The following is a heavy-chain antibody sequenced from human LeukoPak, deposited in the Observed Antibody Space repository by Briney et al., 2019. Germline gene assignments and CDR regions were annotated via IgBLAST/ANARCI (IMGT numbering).Heavy chain of an antibody. CDR3: ARDGSSGWYSDY. CDR1: GFTFDDHG. D-gene: IGHD6-19*01. V-gene: IGHV3-20*01. J-gene: IGHJ4*02. Sequence: PGGSLRLSCAASGFTFDDHGMNWVRQAPGKGLEWVSGINWNGASTGYADSVKGRFTISRDSAKNSLYLQMNSLRVEDTALYHCARDGSSGWYSDYWGQGTLVTVSS. CDR2: INWNGAST.